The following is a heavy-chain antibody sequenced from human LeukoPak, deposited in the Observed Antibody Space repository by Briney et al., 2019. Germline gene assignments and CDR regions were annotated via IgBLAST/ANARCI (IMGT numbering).Heavy chain of an antibody. CDR3: ARGWDGSYFGSVGYYFDY. J-gene: IGHJ4*02. Sequence: ASVKVSCKASGYTFTSYGISWVRQAPGQGLEWMGWISAYNGNTNYAQKLQGRVTMTTDTSTSTAYMELRNLRSDDTAVYYCARGWDGSYFGSVGYYFDYWGQGTLVTVSS. CDR2: ISAYNGNT. V-gene: IGHV1-18*01. CDR1: GYTFTSYG. D-gene: IGHD1-26*01.